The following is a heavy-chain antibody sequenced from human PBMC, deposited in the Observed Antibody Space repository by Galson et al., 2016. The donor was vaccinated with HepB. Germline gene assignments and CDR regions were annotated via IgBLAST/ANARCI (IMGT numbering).Heavy chain of an antibody. CDR2: IKSKTDGGTI. D-gene: IGHD1-1*01. CDR3: TLDWSPEY. J-gene: IGHJ4*02. CDR1: GFTFSGYT. Sequence: SLRLSCAASGFTFSGYTMSWVRQAPGKGLEWVGHIKSKTDGGTIDYAAPVKGRFTISRDDSKNTLYLQMNSLKTDDTGVYYCTLDWSPEYWGQGTLVTVSS. V-gene: IGHV3-15*01.